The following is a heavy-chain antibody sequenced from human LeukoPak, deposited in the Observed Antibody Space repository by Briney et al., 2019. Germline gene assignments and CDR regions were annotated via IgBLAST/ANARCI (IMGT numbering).Heavy chain of an antibody. D-gene: IGHD3-16*01. Sequence: GGSLRLSCAASGFTFSSYGMHWVRQAPGKGLEWVAVISYDGSNKYYADSVKGRFTISRDNSKNTLYLQMNSLRAEDTAVYYCAEDRVRGSYPNWFDPWGQGTLVTVSS. CDR2: ISYDGSNK. CDR3: AEDRVRGSYPNWFDP. V-gene: IGHV3-30*18. CDR1: GFTFSSYG. J-gene: IGHJ5*02.